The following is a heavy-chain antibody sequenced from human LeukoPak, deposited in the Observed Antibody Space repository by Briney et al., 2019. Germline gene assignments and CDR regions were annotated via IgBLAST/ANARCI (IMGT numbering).Heavy chain of an antibody. J-gene: IGHJ5*02. CDR3: ASYSPSSSWYNWFDP. CDR1: GGSFSAYY. Sequence: PSETLSLTCAVYGGSFSAYYWSWIRQPPGKGLEWIGYIYHSGSTYYNPSLKSRVTISVDRSKNQFSLKLSSVTAADTAVYYCASYSPSSSWYNWFDPWGQGTLVTVSS. CDR2: IYHSGST. D-gene: IGHD6-13*01. V-gene: IGHV4-34*01.